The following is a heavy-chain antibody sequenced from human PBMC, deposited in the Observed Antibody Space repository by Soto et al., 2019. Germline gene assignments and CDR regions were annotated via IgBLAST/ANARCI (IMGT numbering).Heavy chain of an antibody. CDR2: ITGTGGNT. CDR3: ARIRGYWYGLDV. CDR1: RFTLSTYG. J-gene: IGHJ6*02. Sequence: EGSLRLSCAGSRFTLSTYGMTWVRQAPGKGLEWVSAITGTGGNTYYVDSVKGRFTSSRDNSKNMLYLQMNSVRVEDTAVYYCARIRGYWYGLDVWGQGTTVTVSS. V-gene: IGHV3-23*01.